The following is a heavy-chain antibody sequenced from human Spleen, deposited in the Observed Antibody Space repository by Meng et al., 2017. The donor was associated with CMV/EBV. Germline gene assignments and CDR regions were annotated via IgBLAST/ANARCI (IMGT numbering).Heavy chain of an antibody. D-gene: IGHD3-10*01. CDR2: IFGNAYST. CDR3: AKDLRVLRGIIKSYYGMDV. V-gene: IGHV3-23*03. CDR1: GFNFSTYA. Sequence: GGSLRLSCAASGFNFSTYAMNWVRQAPGKGLEWVSIIFGNAYSTAYTDSVKGRFTLSRDNSKDTVYLQMSSLRAEDTALYYCAKDLRVLRGIIKSYYGMDVWGQGTTVTVSS. J-gene: IGHJ6*02.